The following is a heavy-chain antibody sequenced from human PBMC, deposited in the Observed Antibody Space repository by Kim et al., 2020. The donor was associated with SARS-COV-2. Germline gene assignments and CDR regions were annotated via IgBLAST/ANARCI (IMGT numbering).Heavy chain of an antibody. CDR2: ILPIFGTA. D-gene: IGHD3-16*01. CDR3: ARGNVGDGYNRSYYYYGMDV. CDR1: GCTFRSYA. J-gene: IGHJ6*02. Sequence: SVKVSCKASGCTFRSYAISWVRQAPGQGLECMGGILPIFGTANYAQKFQGRVTITADDSTSTAYMELRSLRSEDTAVYYCARGNVGDGYNRSYYYYGMDVWGQGPTVTVSS. V-gene: IGHV1-69*13.